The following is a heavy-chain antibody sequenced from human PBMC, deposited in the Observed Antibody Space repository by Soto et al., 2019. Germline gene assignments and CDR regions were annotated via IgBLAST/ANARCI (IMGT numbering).Heavy chain of an antibody. Sequence: PSETLSLTCTVSGGSISSHYWSWVRQAPGKGLVWIGHIYYRGSTSYNPSLRSRSTISVDTSNNQFSLKLNSVTTADTAVYYCARDGREASGMDVWGQGTKVTVPQ. J-gene: IGHJ6*01. CDR2: IYYRGST. D-gene: IGHD1-26*01. CDR1: GGSISSHY. V-gene: IGHV4-59*11. CDR3: ARDGREASGMDV.